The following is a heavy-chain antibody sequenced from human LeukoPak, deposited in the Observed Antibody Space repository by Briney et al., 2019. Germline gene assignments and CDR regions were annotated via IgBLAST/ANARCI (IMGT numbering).Heavy chain of an antibody. CDR2: SSTYNGNT. V-gene: IGHV1-18*01. J-gene: IGHJ5*02. D-gene: IGHD3-16*01. Sequence: EASVKVSCKAPGYIFTSYGISWVRQAPGLGLEWMGWSSTYNGNTNYAQKFQGRVTMTTDTSTSTAYMELRSLTSDDTAVYYCARVEGGGRRGYWFDPWGQGTLVTVSS. CDR1: GYIFTSYG. CDR3: ARVEGGGRRGYWFDP.